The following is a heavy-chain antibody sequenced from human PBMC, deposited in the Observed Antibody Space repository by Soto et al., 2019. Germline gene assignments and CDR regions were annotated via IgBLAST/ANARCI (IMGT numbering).Heavy chain of an antibody. CDR2: IWYDGSNK. J-gene: IGHJ6*02. D-gene: IGHD2-2*01. Sequence: LKISCAASGFTFSSYGMHWGRQASGKGLEWVADIWYDGSNKYYADSVKGRFTISRDNSKNTLYLQMNSLRAEDTGVYYCARDVVVPAAAPPGSYGMDVWGQGTTVTVSS. CDR3: ARDVVVPAAAPPGSYGMDV. CDR1: GFTFSSYG. V-gene: IGHV3-33*01.